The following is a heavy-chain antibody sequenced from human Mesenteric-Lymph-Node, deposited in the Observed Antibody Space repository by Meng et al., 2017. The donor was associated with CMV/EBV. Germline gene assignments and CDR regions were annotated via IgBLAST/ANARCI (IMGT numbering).Heavy chain of an antibody. CDR3: ATATGGSGSYVDY. D-gene: IGHD3-10*01. J-gene: IGHJ4*02. V-gene: IGHV1-18*01. CDR2: ISAYTGRA. Sequence: CKASGYMFSHYGLTWVRQAPGQRLEWLGWISAYTGRATYAQKMQDRVTMTSDRSTNTAHMELTSLTSDDTAMYYCATATGGSGSYVDYWGQGTLVTVSS. CDR1: GYMFSHYG.